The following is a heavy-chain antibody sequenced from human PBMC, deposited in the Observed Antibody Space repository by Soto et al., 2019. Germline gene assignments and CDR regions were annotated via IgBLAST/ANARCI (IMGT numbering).Heavy chain of an antibody. D-gene: IGHD2-2*02. J-gene: IGHJ6*02. CDR1: GFTFSSYS. CDR3: ARDDCSSTSCYTGGTGYYYGMDV. CDR2: ISSSSSYI. Sequence: LTLSCAASGFTFSSYSMNWVRQAPGKGLEWVSSISSSSSYIYYADSVKVRFAISRDNAQNSLYLQMNSLRAEDTAVYYCARDDCSSTSCYTGGTGYYYGMDVWGQGTTVTVSS. V-gene: IGHV3-21*01.